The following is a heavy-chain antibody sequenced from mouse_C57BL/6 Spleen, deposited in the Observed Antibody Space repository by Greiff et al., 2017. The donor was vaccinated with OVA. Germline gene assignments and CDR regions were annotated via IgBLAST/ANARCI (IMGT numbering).Heavy chain of an antibody. CDR2: IDPSDSYT. CDR3: ARWDTTVAWYFDV. J-gene: IGHJ1*03. CDR1: GYTFTSYW. D-gene: IGHD1-1*01. V-gene: IGHV1-69*01. Sequence: QVQLQQPGAELVMPGASVKLSCKASGYTFTSYWMHWVKQRPGQGLEWIGEIDPSDSYTNYNQKFKGKSTLTVDKSSSTAYMQLSSLTSEDSAVEYCARWDTTVAWYFDVWGTGTTVTVSS.